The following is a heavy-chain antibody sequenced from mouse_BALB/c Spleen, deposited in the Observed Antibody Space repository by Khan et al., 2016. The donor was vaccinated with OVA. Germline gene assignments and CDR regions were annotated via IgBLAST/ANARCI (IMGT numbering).Heavy chain of an antibody. CDR2: IWGDGFT. V-gene: IGHV2-3*01. J-gene: IGHJ3*01. Sequence: QVQLKESGPGLVAPSQSLSITCTVTGFSLTSYGVSWVRQPPGKGLEWLGVIWGDGFTNYHSALISRLTISKDNSKSQVFLALNSLQTDDTATYXCAKRGDGYPGGFAYWGQGTLVTVSA. CDR3: AKRGDGYPGGFAY. CDR1: GFSLTSYG. D-gene: IGHD2-3*01.